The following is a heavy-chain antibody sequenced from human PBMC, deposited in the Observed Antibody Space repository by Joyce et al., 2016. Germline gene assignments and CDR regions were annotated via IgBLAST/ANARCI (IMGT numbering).Heavy chain of an antibody. D-gene: IGHD6-25*01. V-gene: IGHV3-30*18. CDR3: AKILTATYSSGWFLDY. CDR1: GLTLSNYG. CDR2: ISYDGIYK. J-gene: IGHJ4*02. Sequence: VQLVESGGGVVQPGRSLRLSCAAYGLTLSNYGVHWVRQAPGKGLEWVAVISYDGIYKYYADSVKGRFTISRDNSKNTVFLEMNSLRTEDTAVYYCAKILTATYSSGWFLDYWGQGTLVTVSS.